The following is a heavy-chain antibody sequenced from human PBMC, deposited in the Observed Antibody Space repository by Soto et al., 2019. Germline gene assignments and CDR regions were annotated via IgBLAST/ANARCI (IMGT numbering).Heavy chain of an antibody. CDR2: IIPIFETT. Sequence: QVQLVQSGAEVKKPGSSVKVSCKASGDTFSNYGLSWLRQAPGQGLEWLGRIIPIFETTTYAQKFQGRVTITANESTSTASMELSSLTSEDTAVYYCASGYCANSVCHTVDGGDVLGQGITVTVS. D-gene: IGHD2-8*01. CDR3: ASGYCANSVCHTVDGGDV. V-gene: IGHV1-69*01. J-gene: IGHJ6*02. CDR1: GDTFSNYG.